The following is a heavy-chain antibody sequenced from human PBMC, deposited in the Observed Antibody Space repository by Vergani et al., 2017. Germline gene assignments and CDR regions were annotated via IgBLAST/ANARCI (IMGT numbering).Heavy chain of an antibody. CDR3: ARHGGSGNFYHLFDS. V-gene: IGHV4-38-2*01. J-gene: IGHJ4*02. CDR1: GFTLSDHV. Sequence: VQLVESGGGLVKPGGSLRLSCAASGFTLSDHVMDWVRQGPGKGLEWIASFHHTGMTYNNPSLKSRVTISVDTSKNLISLKLNSVTAADTALYYCARHGGSGNFYHLFDSWGQGTLVTVSS. CDR2: FHHTGMT. D-gene: IGHD2-2*01.